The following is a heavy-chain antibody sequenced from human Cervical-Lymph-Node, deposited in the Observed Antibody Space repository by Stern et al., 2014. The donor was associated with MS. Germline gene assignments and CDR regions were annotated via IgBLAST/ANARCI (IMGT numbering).Heavy chain of an antibody. CDR2: IYWDADK. V-gene: IGHV2-5*02. D-gene: IGHD1-14*01. Sequence: QITLKESGPTLVKPTQTLTLTCTFSGFSLSTSGVGVGWIRQPQGKALEWLAIIYWDADKRYSPSLTSMTILTNDTSTTQEVLTMTNMDPVDTATYYCAHITFDPGIKLVFDYWGQGTLVTVSS. CDR1: GFSLSTSGVG. J-gene: IGHJ4*02. CDR3: AHITFDPGIKLVFDY.